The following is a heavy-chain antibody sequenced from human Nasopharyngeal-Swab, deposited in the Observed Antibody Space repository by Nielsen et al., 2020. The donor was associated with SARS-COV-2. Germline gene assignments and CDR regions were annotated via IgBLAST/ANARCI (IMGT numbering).Heavy chain of an antibody. CDR2: INHSGST. Sequence: WIRQPPGKGLEWIGEINHSGSTNYNPSLKSRVTISVDTSKNQFSLKLSSVTAADTAVYDCARVLRGVAARPLGFGYYYYYYMDVWGKGTTVTVSS. CDR3: ARVLRGVAARPLGFGYYYYYYMDV. J-gene: IGHJ6*03. D-gene: IGHD6-6*01. V-gene: IGHV4-34*01.